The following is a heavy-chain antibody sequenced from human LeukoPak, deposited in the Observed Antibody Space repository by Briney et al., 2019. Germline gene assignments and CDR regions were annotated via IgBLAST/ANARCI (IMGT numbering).Heavy chain of an antibody. J-gene: IGHJ3*02. CDR2: SSAYNGNT. CDR1: GYTFTSYG. Sequence: ASVKVSCKASGYTFTSYGISWVRLAPGQGLEGTGWSSAYNGNTNYALKLQGRVTMTTDTSTSTAYMELSSLSSDDTAVYYCTRALGDCGGDCWGAFDIWGQGTMVTVSS. V-gene: IGHV1-18*01. D-gene: IGHD2-21*02. CDR3: TRALGDCGGDCWGAFDI.